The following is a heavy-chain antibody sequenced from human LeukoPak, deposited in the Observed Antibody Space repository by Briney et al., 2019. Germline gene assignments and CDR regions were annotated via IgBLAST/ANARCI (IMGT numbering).Heavy chain of an antibody. J-gene: IGHJ4*02. CDR1: GFTFNSDA. V-gene: IGHV3-23*01. Sequence: GGSLRLPCTASGFTFNSDAMNWVRQAPGKGLEWVATISGSGGSTYYTDSVKGRFTISRDNFKNMVFLQMNSLKAEDTATYYCAKDFYDFWSGFDYWGQGTLVTVSS. CDR2: ISGSGGST. D-gene: IGHD3-3*01. CDR3: AKDFYDFWSGFDY.